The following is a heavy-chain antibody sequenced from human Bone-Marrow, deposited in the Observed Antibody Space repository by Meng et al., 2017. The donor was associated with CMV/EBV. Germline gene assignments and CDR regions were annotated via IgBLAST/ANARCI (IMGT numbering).Heavy chain of an antibody. V-gene: IGHV3-48*03. CDR2: ISSSGSTI. J-gene: IGHJ5*02. Sequence: GESLKISCAASGFTFSSYEMNWVRQAPGKGLEWVSYISSSGSTISYADSVKGRFTISRDNAQNSLYLQMDNLRAEDTAVYYCARDPRNKGFDPWGQGTLVTVSS. CDR1: GFTFSSYE. CDR3: ARDPRNKGFDP.